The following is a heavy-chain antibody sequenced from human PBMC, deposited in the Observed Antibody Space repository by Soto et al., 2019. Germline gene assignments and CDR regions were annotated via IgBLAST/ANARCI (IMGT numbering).Heavy chain of an antibody. J-gene: IGHJ4*02. CDR1: GGSISSYY. Sequence: QVQLQESGPGLVKPSETLSLTCTVSGGSISSYYWSWIRQPPGKGLEWIGYIYYSGTTNYNPSLKSRVTIPVDTSKNQFSLKLSSVTAADTAVYYCAKSHYGDYGFVYWGQGTLVTVSS. V-gene: IGHV4-59*01. CDR2: IYYSGTT. D-gene: IGHD4-17*01. CDR3: AKSHYGDYGFVY.